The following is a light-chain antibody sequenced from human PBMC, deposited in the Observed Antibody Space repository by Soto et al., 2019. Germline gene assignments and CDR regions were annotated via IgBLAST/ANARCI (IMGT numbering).Light chain of an antibody. Sequence: QSALTQPPSASGSPGQSVTFSCTGTSSDVGTYDYVSWYQQYPGKAPKLLIYGVTRRPSGVPDRFSGSKSGTTAALTVSGLQAEDEAYYYCSSYAGRSMYVFGTGTKVTVL. CDR3: SSYAGRSMYV. CDR1: SSDVGTYDY. V-gene: IGLV2-8*01. J-gene: IGLJ1*01. CDR2: GVT.